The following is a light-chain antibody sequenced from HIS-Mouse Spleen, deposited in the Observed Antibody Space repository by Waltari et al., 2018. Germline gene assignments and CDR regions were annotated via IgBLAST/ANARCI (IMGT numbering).Light chain of an antibody. CDR1: QSVSSY. CDR3: QQRSNWRIT. J-gene: IGKJ5*01. V-gene: IGKV3-11*01. CDR2: DAS. Sequence: EIVLTQSPATLSLSPGERATLSCRASQSVSSYLAWYQQKPGQAPRLLIYDASNRATGIPARFSGSGSGTDFTLTISSLEPEDFAVYCCQQRSNWRITFGQGTRLEIK.